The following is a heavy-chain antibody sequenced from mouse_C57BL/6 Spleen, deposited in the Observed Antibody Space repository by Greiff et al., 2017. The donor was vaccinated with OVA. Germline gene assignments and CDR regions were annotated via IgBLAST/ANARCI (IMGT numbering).Heavy chain of an antibody. CDR1: GYTFTDYY. CDR3: ARDYGSSYDYWYFDV. D-gene: IGHD1-1*01. CDR2: INPNNGGT. J-gene: IGHJ1*03. Sequence: EVQLQQSGPELVKPGASVKISCKASGYTFTDYYMNWVKQSHGKSLEWIGDINPNNGGTSYNQKFKGKATLTVDKSSSTAYMELRSLTSEDSAVYYCARDYGSSYDYWYFDVWGTGTTVTVSS. V-gene: IGHV1-26*01.